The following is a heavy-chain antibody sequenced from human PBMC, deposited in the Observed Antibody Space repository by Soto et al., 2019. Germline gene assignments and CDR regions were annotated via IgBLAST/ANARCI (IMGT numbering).Heavy chain of an antibody. D-gene: IGHD3-9*01. J-gene: IGHJ6*02. V-gene: IGHV3-21*01. CDR3: VRNKARYFDFVTPVGGMDV. CDR2: ISSSSSYI. CDR1: GFTFSSYS. Sequence: PGGSLRLSCAASGFTFSSYSMNWVRQAPGKGLEWVSSISSSSSYIYYADSVKGRFTISRDNAKNSLYLQMNSLRAEDTGLYYCVRNKARYFDFVTPVGGMDVWGQGTTVTVSS.